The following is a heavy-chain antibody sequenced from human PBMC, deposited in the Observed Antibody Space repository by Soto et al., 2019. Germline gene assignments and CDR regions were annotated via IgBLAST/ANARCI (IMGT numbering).Heavy chain of an antibody. D-gene: IGHD5-12*01. V-gene: IGHV3-30-3*01. CDR3: AKETSAYEIDY. Sequence: QVQLVESGGGVVQPGRSLRLSCAASGFIFSGYAMHWVRQAPGKGLEWVAVISYDGNTKYYADSVKGRFTVSRDNSKNTLNVQMNTLSAEDTAMYYCAKETSAYEIDYWGQGTLVPVSS. J-gene: IGHJ4*02. CDR1: GFIFSGYA. CDR2: ISYDGNTK.